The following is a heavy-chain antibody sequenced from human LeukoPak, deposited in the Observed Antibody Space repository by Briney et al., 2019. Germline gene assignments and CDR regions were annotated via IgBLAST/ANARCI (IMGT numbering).Heavy chain of an antibody. J-gene: IGHJ4*02. Sequence: VQPGGSLRLSCSVSGFTFSSYVMHWVRQPPGKGLEHVSAISSSGGSTSYADSVKGRFSISRDNSENTLFLQMNSLRAEDTAVYYCAKVFMSGTYTFDYWGQGTLVTVSS. V-gene: IGHV3-64*04. CDR2: ISSSGGST. CDR3: AKVFMSGTYTFDY. D-gene: IGHD1-26*01. CDR1: GFTFSSYV.